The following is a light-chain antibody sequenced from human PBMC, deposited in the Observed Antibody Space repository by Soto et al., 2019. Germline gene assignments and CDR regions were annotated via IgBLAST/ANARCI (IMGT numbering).Light chain of an antibody. CDR3: QVWDTSNDHHV. CDR1: NIGSKS. J-gene: IGLJ1*01. V-gene: IGLV3-21*01. Sequence: SYELTQSPSLSVAPGQTATITCGGNNIGSKSVNWYQHKAGQAPVLVMSYDNDRPSGLPERFSGSNSGNTATLTLSRVESGDEAEYYCQVWDTSNDHHVFGSGTKLTVL. CDR2: YDN.